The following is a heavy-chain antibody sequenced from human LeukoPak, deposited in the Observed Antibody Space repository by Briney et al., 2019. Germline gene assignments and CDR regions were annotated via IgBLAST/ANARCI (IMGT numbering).Heavy chain of an antibody. CDR2: IYYSGST. CDR3: ARDGGYGDGGYYYYMDV. CDR1: GGSISSYY. J-gene: IGHJ6*03. D-gene: IGHD4-17*01. V-gene: IGHV4-59*01. Sequence: SETLSLTCTVSGGSISSYYWSWTRQPPGKGLEWIGSIYYSGSTYYNPSLKSRVTISVDTSKNQFSLKLSSVTAADTAVYYCARDGGYGDGGYYYYMDVWGKGTTVTVSS.